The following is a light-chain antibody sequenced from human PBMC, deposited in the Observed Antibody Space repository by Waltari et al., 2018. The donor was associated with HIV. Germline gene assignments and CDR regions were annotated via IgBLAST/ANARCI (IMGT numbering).Light chain of an antibody. J-gene: IGKJ4*01. CDR3: QQSYTSLPT. CDR2: AAS. Sequence: DIQMTQSPSSLSASVGDRVTITCRASQSISNYLHWYQQKPGKAPNLLIYAASSLQSGGPSRFSGSRSGTDFTLTISSLQPEDFATYYCQQSYTSLPTFGGGTKVEIK. CDR1: QSISNY. V-gene: IGKV1-39*01.